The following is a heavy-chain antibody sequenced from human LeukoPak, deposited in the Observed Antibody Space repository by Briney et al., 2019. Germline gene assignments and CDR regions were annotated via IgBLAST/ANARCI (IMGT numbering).Heavy chain of an antibody. D-gene: IGHD3-10*01. CDR3: ARAPTYGSGSSFDY. Sequence: GGSLRLSCAASGFSLSSYEMNWVRQAPGKGLEWISYISSSGSTLYYADSVKGRFTISRDNAKNSLYLQMNSLRAEDTAVYYCARAPTYGSGSSFDYWGQGTLVTVSS. CDR1: GFSLSSYE. J-gene: IGHJ4*02. CDR2: ISSSGSTL. V-gene: IGHV3-48*03.